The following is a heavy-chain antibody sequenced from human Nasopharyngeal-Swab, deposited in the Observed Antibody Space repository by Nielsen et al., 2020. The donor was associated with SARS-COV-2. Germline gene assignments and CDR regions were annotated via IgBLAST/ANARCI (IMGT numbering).Heavy chain of an antibody. V-gene: IGHV3-21*01. CDR3: ARGQYCSSTSCYARGYYYYYGMDV. J-gene: IGHJ6*02. Sequence: GESLKISCAASGFTFSSYSMNWVRQAPGKGLERVSSISSSSSYIYYADSVKGRFTISRDNAKNSLYLQMNSLSAEDTAVYYCARGQYCSSTSCYARGYYYYYGMDVWGQGTTVTVSS. CDR1: GFTFSSYS. D-gene: IGHD2-2*01. CDR2: ISSSSSYI.